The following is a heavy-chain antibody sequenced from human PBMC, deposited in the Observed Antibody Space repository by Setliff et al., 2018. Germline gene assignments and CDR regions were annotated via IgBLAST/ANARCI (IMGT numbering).Heavy chain of an antibody. CDR1: GYSFTRNW. CDR3: ARLRGATSCYYMDV. CDR2: IDPSDSYT. D-gene: IGHD1-26*01. V-gene: IGHV5-10-1*01. Sequence: GESLKISCKGSGYSFTRNWISWVRQMPGKGLEWMGRIDPSDSYTNYSPSFQGHVTISADKSISTAYVQWSNLKASDTAMYYCARLRGATSCYYMDVWGKGTTVTVSS. J-gene: IGHJ6*03.